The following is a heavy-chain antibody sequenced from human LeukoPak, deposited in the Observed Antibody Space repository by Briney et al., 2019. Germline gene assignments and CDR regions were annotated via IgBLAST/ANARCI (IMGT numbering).Heavy chain of an antibody. Sequence: ASVKVSCKASGYTFTSYDINWVRQATGQGLEWMGWMNPNSGNTGYAQKFQGRVTITRNTSISTAYMELSSLRSEDTAVYYCARGRVVWFGELSYWFDPWGQGTLVTVSS. D-gene: IGHD3-10*01. CDR1: GYTFTSYD. V-gene: IGHV1-8*03. CDR3: ARGRVVWFGELSYWFDP. CDR2: MNPNSGNT. J-gene: IGHJ5*02.